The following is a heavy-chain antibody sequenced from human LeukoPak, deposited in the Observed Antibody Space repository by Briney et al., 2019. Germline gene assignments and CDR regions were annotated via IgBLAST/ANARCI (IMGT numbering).Heavy chain of an antibody. J-gene: IGHJ4*02. V-gene: IGHV4-30-4*07. CDR2: ISSTGST. CDR3: ARGPTMVRGSKVLRY. Sequence: SETLSLTCAVSGASFSSGGYSWTWIRQPPGKGLEWIGYISSTGSTYYNPSLKSRVTLSLDTSKNHFSLNVRSVTAADTAVYYCARGPTMVRGSKVLRYWGQGTLVTVSS. D-gene: IGHD3-10*01. CDR1: GASFSSGGYS.